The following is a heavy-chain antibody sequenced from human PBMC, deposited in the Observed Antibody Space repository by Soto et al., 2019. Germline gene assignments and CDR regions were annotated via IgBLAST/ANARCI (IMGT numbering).Heavy chain of an antibody. Sequence: QVQLVESGGGVVQPGRSLRLSCAASGFTFSSYGMHWVRQAPGKGLEWVAVISYDGSNKYYADSVKGRFTISRDNSMNTLYLQMNSLRAEDTAVYYCAKDEARQRYYYGMDVWGQGTTVTVSS. CDR1: GFTFSSYG. V-gene: IGHV3-30*18. CDR2: ISYDGSNK. CDR3: AKDEARQRYYYGMDV. D-gene: IGHD6-6*01. J-gene: IGHJ6*02.